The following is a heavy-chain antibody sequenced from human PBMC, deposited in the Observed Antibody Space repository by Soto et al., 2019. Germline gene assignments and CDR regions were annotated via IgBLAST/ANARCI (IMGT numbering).Heavy chain of an antibody. CDR3: AKGSSTSRPYYFDY. D-gene: IGHD2-2*01. Sequence: GGSLRLSCAASGFTVSSNYMSWVRQAPGKGLEWVSVIYSGGSTYYADSVKGRFTISRDNSKNTLYLQMNSLRAEDTAVYYCAKGSSTSRPYYFDYWGQGTLVTVSS. CDR2: IYSGGST. CDR1: GFTVSSNY. J-gene: IGHJ4*02. V-gene: IGHV3-53*01.